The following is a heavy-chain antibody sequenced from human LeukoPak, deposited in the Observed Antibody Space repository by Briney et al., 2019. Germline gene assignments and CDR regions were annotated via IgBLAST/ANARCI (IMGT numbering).Heavy chain of an antibody. CDR2: ISSSSSTI. CDR3: AREYDILTGYWNDFDY. CDR1: GFTFSSYS. V-gene: IGHV3-48*01. D-gene: IGHD3-9*01. J-gene: IGHJ4*02. Sequence: GGSLRLSCAASGFTFSSYSMNWVRQAPGKGLEWVSYISSSSSTIYYADSVKGRFTISRDNAKNSLYLQMNSLRAEDTAVYYCAREYDILTGYWNDFDYWGQGTLVTVSS.